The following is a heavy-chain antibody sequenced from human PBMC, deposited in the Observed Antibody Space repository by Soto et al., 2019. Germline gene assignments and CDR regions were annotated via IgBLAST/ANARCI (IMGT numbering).Heavy chain of an antibody. D-gene: IGHD1-1*01. Sequence: SVKVSCKASGGTFSSYAISWVRQAPGQGLEWMGGIIPIFGTANYAQKFQGRVTITADESTSTAYMELSSLRSEDTAVYYCARSGERYYYYYGMDVRGQGTTVTVSS. CDR3: ARSGERYYYYYGMDV. CDR1: GGTFSSYA. CDR2: IIPIFGTA. J-gene: IGHJ6*02. V-gene: IGHV1-69*13.